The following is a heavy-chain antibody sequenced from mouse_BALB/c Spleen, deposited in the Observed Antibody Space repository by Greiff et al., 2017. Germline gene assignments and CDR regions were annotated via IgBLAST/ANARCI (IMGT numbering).Heavy chain of an antibody. V-gene: IGHV5-4*02. CDR3: ARDGNYWYFDV. CDR2: ISDGGSYT. J-gene: IGHJ1*01. Sequence: EVQLQESGGGLVQPGGSLKLSCAASGFTFSDYYMYWVRQTPEKRLEWVATISDGGSYTYYPDSVKGRFTISRDNAKNNLYLQMSSLKSEDTAMYYCARDGNYWYFDVWGAGTTVTVSS. CDR1: GFTFSDYY. D-gene: IGHD2-1*01.